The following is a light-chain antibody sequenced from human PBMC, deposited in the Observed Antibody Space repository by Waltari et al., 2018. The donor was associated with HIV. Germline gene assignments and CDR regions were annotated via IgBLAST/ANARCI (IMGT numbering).Light chain of an antibody. CDR3: ATWDDTLSGPV. V-gene: IGLV1-47*01. CDR1: SSNIGSNY. CDR2: RNN. Sequence: QSVLTQAPSASGTPGQRVTISCSGSSSNIGSNYVYWYHQFPGTAPKLLIYRNNQRPSGVPDRFYGSKSGTSASLAISGLRSEDEADYYCATWDDTLSGPVFGGGTKLTVL. J-gene: IGLJ2*01.